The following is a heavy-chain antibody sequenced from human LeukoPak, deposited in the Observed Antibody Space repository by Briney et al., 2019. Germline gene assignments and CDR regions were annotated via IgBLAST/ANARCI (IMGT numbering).Heavy chain of an antibody. CDR1: GGSISSYY. J-gene: IGHJ4*02. V-gene: IGHV4-59*12. CDR2: IYYSGST. D-gene: IGHD1-26*01. Sequence: SETLSLTCTVSGGSISSYYWSWIRQPPGKGLEWIGSIYYSGSTYYNPSLKSRVTISVDTSKNQFSLKLSSVTAADTAVYYCARDLPSYWEIDYWGQGTLVTVSS. CDR3: ARDLPSYWEIDY.